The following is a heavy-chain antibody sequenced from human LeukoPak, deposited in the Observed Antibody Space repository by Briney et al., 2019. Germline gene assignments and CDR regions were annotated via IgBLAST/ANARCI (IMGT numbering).Heavy chain of an antibody. V-gene: IGHV3-9*01. Sequence: QPGGSLRLSCAASGFSFDDYAMHWVRQAPGKGLEWVSGISWNSGSIGYADSVKGRFTISRDNAKNSLYLQMNSLRAEDTALYYCAKAGYSSGWDYWYFDLWGRGTLVTVSS. D-gene: IGHD6-19*01. J-gene: IGHJ2*01. CDR2: ISWNSGSI. CDR1: GFSFDDYA. CDR3: AKAGYSSGWDYWYFDL.